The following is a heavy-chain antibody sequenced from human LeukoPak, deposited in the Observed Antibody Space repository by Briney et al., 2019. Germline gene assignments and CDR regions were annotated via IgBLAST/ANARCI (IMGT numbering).Heavy chain of an antibody. V-gene: IGHV3-48*03. CDR2: ISTSGSTI. J-gene: IGHJ4*02. CDR1: GFTFSSYD. D-gene: IGHD3-10*01. CDR3: AKVPDYYGSGRYH. Sequence: GGSLRLPCGASGFTFSSYDMNWLRQAPGKGLEWVSYISTSGSTIYYADSVKGRFTISRDNAKNSLYLQMNSLRAEDTAVYYCAKVPDYYGSGRYHWGQGTLVTVSS.